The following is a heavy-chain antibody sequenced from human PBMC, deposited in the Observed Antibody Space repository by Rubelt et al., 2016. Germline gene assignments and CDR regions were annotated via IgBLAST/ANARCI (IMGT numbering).Heavy chain of an antibody. J-gene: IGHJ5*02. CDR1: GYTFTGYY. D-gene: IGHD6-13*01. CDR3: ARGFSHSSSP. Sequence: QVQLVQSGAEVKKPGASVRVSCKASGYTFTGYYMNWVRQAPGQGLEWMGWINPNSGATNYAQKFQGRVSMTRETSISTAYMEVSSLRSEDTAVYVCARGFSHSSSPWGQGTLVTVSS. CDR2: INPNSGAT. V-gene: IGHV1-2*02.